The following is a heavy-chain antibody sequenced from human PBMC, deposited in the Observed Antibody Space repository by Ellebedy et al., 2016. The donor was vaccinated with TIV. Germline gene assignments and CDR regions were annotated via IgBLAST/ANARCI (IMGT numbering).Heavy chain of an antibody. Sequence: PGGSLRLSCAASGFALSSYAMHWVRQAPSKGLEWVAVITYDGSNKFYADSVKGRFTISRDTSRSTLYLQMNSLRDEDTAVYHCATYRDTWYQFDYWGQGTVVTVSS. D-gene: IGHD4-11*01. CDR3: ATYRDTWYQFDY. J-gene: IGHJ4*02. CDR2: ITYDGSNK. V-gene: IGHV3-30*04. CDR1: GFALSSYA.